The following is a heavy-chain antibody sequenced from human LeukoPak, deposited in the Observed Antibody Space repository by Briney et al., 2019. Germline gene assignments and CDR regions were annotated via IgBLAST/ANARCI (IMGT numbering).Heavy chain of an antibody. Sequence: GGSLRLSCAASGFTFSSYSMNWVRQAPGKGLEWVSYISSSSSTIYYADSVKGRFTISRDNAKNSLYLQMNSLGAEDTAVYYCARDCSGGSCYFTSLYYYYYGMDVWGQGTTVTVSS. V-gene: IGHV3-48*01. D-gene: IGHD2-15*01. CDR2: ISSSSSTI. J-gene: IGHJ6*02. CDR1: GFTFSSYS. CDR3: ARDCSGGSCYFTSLYYYYYGMDV.